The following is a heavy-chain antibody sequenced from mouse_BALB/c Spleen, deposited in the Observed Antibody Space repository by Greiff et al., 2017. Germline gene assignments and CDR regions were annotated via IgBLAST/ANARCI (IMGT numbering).Heavy chain of an antibody. CDR3: ARWDYAMDY. J-gene: IGHJ4*01. V-gene: IGHV5-17*02. CDR1: GFTFSSFG. Sequence: EVQLVESGGGLVQPGGSRKLSCAASGFTFSSFGMHWVRQAPEKGLEWVAYISSGSSTIYYADTVKGRFTISRDNPKNTLFLQMTSLRSEDTAMYYCARWDYAMDYWGQGTSVTVSS. CDR2: ISSGSSTI.